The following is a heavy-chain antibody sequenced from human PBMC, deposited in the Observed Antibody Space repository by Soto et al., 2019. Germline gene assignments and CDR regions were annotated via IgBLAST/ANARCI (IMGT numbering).Heavy chain of an antibody. CDR2: TNPNTGRT. Sequence: EASVKVSCKASGYTLTGYYMHWVRQAPGQGLEWMRWTNPNTGRTHYAPKFQGRVTMTRDTAISTAYLELSSLKSDYSSAYYCARGRATYYFLDYWGQGTLVTVSS. J-gene: IGHJ4*02. V-gene: IGHV1-2*02. CDR3: ARGRATYYFLDY. D-gene: IGHD2-8*01. CDR1: GYTLTGYY.